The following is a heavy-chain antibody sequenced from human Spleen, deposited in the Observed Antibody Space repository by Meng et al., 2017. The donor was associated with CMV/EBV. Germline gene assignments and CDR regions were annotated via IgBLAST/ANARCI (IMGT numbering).Heavy chain of an antibody. J-gene: IGHJ4*02. CDR3: ARGELALGFDS. CDR2: IWHGGNT. CDR1: GGSISGRQW. V-gene: IGHV4-4*02. D-gene: IGHD1-7*01. Sequence: QVQLQESGPGLVKPSETLSLPCAVSGGSISGRQWWNWVRQPPGKGLEWSGEIWHGGNTNYNVTLKSRVTLSIDKSNNQFSLKLNSVTAADTAVYFCARGELALGFDSWGQGILVTVSS.